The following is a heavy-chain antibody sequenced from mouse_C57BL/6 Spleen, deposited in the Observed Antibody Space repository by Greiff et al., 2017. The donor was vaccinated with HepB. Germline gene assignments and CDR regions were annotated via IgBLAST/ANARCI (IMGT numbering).Heavy chain of an antibody. CDR2: INPSNGGT. V-gene: IGHV1-53*01. CDR3: ARSTVVALRRYFDV. D-gene: IGHD1-1*01. Sequence: VQLQQPGTELVKPGASVKLSCKASGYTFTSYWMHWVKQRPGQGLEWIGNINPSNGGTNYNEKFKSKATLTVDKSSSTAYMQLSSLTSEDSAVYYCARSTVVALRRYFDVWGTGTTVTVSS. J-gene: IGHJ1*03. CDR1: GYTFTSYW.